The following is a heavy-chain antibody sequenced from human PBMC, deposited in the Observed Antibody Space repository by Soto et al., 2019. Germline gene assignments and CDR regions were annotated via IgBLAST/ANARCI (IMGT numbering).Heavy chain of an antibody. CDR2: IYYSGST. D-gene: IGHD4-4*01. J-gene: IGHJ6*03. V-gene: IGHV4-59*08. CDR3: ARHPLHYRNHMDV. CDR1: GGSLSSYY. Sequence: PSDTLSLTCTVSGGSLSSYYWSWIRQPPGKGLEWIGYIYYSGSTNYNPSLKSRVTISVDTSKNQFSLKLSSVTAADTAVYYCARHPLHYRNHMDVWGKGTTVNVSS.